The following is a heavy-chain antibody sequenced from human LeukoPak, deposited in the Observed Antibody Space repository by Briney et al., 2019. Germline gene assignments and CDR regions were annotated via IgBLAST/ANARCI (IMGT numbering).Heavy chain of an antibody. V-gene: IGHV1-8*03. CDR2: MNPNSGNT. CDR1: GYTFTCYD. Sequence: GASVKVSCKASGYTFTCYDINWVRQATGQGLEWVGWMNPNSGNTGYAQKFQGRVTITRNTSISTAYMELSSLRSEDTAVYYCATARYGSGSYEFDYWGQGTLVTVSS. CDR3: ATARYGSGSYEFDY. D-gene: IGHD3-10*01. J-gene: IGHJ4*02.